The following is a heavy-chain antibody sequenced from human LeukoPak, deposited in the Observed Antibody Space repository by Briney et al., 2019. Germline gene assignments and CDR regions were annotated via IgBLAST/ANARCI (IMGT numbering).Heavy chain of an antibody. V-gene: IGHV4-61*01. CDR3: ASQIDSSDYYADY. J-gene: IGHJ4*02. CDR2: IYYSGST. CDR1: GGSVSSGSYY. Sequence: SETLSLTCTVSGGSVSSGSYYWSWIRQPPGKGLEWIGYIYYSGSTNYNPSLKSRVTISVDTSKNQFSLKLSSVTAADTAVYYCASQIDSSDYYADYWGQGTLVTVSS. D-gene: IGHD3-22*01.